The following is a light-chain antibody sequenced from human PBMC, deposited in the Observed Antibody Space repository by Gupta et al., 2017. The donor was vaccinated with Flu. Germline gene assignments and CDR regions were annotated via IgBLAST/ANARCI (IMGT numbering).Light chain of an antibody. CDR3: SSSTGTSTVV. V-gene: IGLV2-14*01. J-gene: IGLJ3*02. CDR1: TSDVGGYNY. Sequence: QSALTQPASVSGSPGQSITISCTGSTSDVGGYNYVSWYQQHPGKAPKLLIYEVSYRPSGVSNRCSGSKSGNTASLTISGLQPEDEADYYCSSSTGTSTVVFGGGTKMTVL. CDR2: EVS.